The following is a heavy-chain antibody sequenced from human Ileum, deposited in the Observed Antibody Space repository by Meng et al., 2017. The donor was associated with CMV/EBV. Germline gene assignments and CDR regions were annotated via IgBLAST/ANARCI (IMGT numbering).Heavy chain of an antibody. CDR1: GDSISDYF. Sequence: LTGSGPVMLKPSETLSLTCTGAGDSISDYFWSWIWQPPGTGLEWIGHIHYSGSTSYNSSLKSRVTISLDTSKNQFSLRLSSVTTADTAVYYCARGAALFDYWGQGTLVTVSS. D-gene: IGHD6-6*01. CDR3: ARGAALFDY. V-gene: IGHV4-59*01. J-gene: IGHJ4*01. CDR2: IHYSGST.